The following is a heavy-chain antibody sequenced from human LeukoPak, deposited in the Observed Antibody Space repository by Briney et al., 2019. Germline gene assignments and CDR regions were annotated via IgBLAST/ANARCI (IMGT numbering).Heavy chain of an antibody. CDR1: GFTFRDYG. J-gene: IGHJ4*02. D-gene: IGHD1-26*01. CDR3: ARGRMGAILYFDY. V-gene: IGHV3-23*01. CDR2: LTGSGGTT. Sequence: GGPLRLSCAASGFTFRDYGMSWVRQAPGKGLEWVSALTGSGGTTYYADSVKGRFTISRDNSKNTLYLQMNSLTAEDTAVYYCARGRMGAILYFDYWGQGTLVTVSS.